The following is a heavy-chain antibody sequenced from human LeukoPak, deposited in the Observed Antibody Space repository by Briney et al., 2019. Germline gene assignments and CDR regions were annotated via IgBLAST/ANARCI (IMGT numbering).Heavy chain of an antibody. V-gene: IGHV3-30*02. J-gene: IGHJ4*01. CDR3: TKDLAGGSSSSVDY. CDR2: IRYDGSNK. D-gene: IGHD6-6*01. Sequence: GGSLRLSCAASGCTFSSYGRRWVRQAPGKGLEWVAFIRYDGSNKYHADSVKARFTTSRDKSKNTLYLQMNSLRAEDTAVYYCTKDLAGGSSSSVDYWGQGTLVTVSS. CDR1: GCTFSSYG.